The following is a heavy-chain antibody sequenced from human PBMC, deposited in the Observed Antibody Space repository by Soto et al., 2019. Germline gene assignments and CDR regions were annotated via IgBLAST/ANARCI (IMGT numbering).Heavy chain of an antibody. V-gene: IGHV6-1*01. J-gene: IGHJ6*03. D-gene: IGHD1-26*01. Sequence: QVQLQESGPGLVKPSQTLSLTCAISGDSVSSNSAAWNWIRLSPSRGLEWLARTYYRSRWYNDYAVSVRSRITVNPDTSKNQFSLQLTSVPPEDTAVYYCAGPTSHQWYYMDVWGKGTTVTVSS. CDR2: TYYRSRWYN. CDR3: AGPTSHQWYYMDV. CDR1: GDSVSSNSAA.